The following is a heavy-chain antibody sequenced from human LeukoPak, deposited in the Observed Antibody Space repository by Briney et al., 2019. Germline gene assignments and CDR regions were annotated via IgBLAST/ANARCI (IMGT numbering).Heavy chain of an antibody. CDR2: ITTNGAST. CDR1: GFIFSDYY. V-gene: IGHV3-11*01. D-gene: IGHD2-8*01. CDR3: ARDKSVSAPGFDY. Sequence: GGSLRLSCAASGFIFSDYYMTWIRQAPGKGLEWISYITTNGASTYYATSVKGRFTISRDNVQNSLFLQMNSLRVEDTAIYYCARDKSVSAPGFDYWGQRTLVTVSS. J-gene: IGHJ4*02.